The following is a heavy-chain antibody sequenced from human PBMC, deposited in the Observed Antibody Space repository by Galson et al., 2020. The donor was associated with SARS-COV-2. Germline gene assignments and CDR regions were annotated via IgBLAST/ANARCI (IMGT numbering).Heavy chain of an antibody. V-gene: IGHV1-2*02. J-gene: IGHJ3*02. Sequence: ASVKVSCKASGYTFTGYYMHWVRQAPGQGLEWMGWINPNSGGTNYAQQFQGRVTMTRDTSISTAYMELSRLRSDDTAVYYCARDLLEWGFHPDAFDIWGQGTMVTVSS. CDR2: INPNSGGT. CDR3: ARDLLEWGFHPDAFDI. CDR1: GYTFTGYY. D-gene: IGHD1-1*01.